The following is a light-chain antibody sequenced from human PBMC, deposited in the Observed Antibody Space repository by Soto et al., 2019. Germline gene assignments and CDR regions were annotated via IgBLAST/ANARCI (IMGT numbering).Light chain of an antibody. CDR2: GNS. CDR1: SSNIGAGYD. Sequence: QLVLTQPPSVSGAPGQRVTISCTGSSSNIGAGYDVHWYQQLPGTAPKLLIYGNSNRPSGVPDRFSGSKSGTSASLAITGLQAEDEADYYCQYYDSSLSGWVFGGGTKQTVL. J-gene: IGLJ3*02. CDR3: QYYDSSLSGWV. V-gene: IGLV1-40*01.